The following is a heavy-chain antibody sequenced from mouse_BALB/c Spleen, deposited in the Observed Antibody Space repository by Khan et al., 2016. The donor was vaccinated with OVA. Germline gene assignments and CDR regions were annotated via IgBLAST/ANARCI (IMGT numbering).Heavy chain of an antibody. CDR2: IWGGGST. CDR3: AKGIWSYYYTLDY. J-gene: IGHJ4*01. Sequence: QVQLQQSGPGLVAPSQNLSITCTVSGFSLSDYGVSWIRQPPGKGLEWLGVIWGGGSTYYNSALKSRLSISKDNSKSQVFLKMSSLQRDDTAMFYCAKGIWSYYYTLDYWGQGTSVTVSS. CDR1: GFSLSDYG. V-gene: IGHV2-6-5*01.